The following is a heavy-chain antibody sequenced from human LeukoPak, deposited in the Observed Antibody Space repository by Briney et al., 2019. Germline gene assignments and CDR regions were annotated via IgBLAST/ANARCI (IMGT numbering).Heavy chain of an antibody. V-gene: IGHV3-74*01. D-gene: IGHD3-22*01. J-gene: IGHJ4*02. Sequence: GGSLRLSXAASGFTFSSYWMHWVRQAPGKGLVWVSRINSDGSSTSYADSVKGRFTITRDNAKNTLYLQMNSLRAEDTAVYYCASLYYYDSSGYLPFDYWGQGTLVTVSS. CDR3: ASLYYYDSSGYLPFDY. CDR1: GFTFSSYW. CDR2: INSDGSST.